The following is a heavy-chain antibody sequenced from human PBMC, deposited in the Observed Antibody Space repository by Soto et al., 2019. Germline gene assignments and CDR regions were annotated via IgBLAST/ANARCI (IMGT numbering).Heavy chain of an antibody. V-gene: IGHV4-4*02. CDR2: IYHSGST. CDR3: ATTTGRYFDWLLFSLDV. J-gene: IGHJ6*02. D-gene: IGHD3-9*01. Sequence: SETLSLTCAVSGGSISSSNWWSWVRQPPGKGLEWIGEIYHSGSTNYNPSLKSRVTISVDTSKNQFSLKLSSVTAADTAVYYCATTTGRYFDWLLFSLDVWGQGTTVTVSS. CDR1: GGSISSSNW.